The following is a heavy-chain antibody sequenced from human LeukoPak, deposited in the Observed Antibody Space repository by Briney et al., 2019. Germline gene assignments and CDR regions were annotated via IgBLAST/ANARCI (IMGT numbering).Heavy chain of an antibody. CDR3: ARSGGIKRPGEFDY. CDR2: ISAYNGNT. D-gene: IGHD1-14*01. CDR1: GYTFTSYG. V-gene: IGHV1-18*01. Sequence: ASVKVPCKASGYTFTSYGISWVRQAPGQGLEWMGWISAYNGNTNYAQKLQGRATMTTDTSTSTAYMELRSLRSDDTAVYYCARSGGIKRPGEFDYWGQGTLVTVSS. J-gene: IGHJ4*02.